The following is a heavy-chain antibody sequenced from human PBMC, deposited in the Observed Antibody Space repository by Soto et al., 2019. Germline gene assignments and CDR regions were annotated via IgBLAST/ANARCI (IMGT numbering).Heavy chain of an antibody. CDR1: GFTFSSYG. Sequence: QVQLVESGGGVVQPGRSLRLSCAASGFTFSSYGMHWVRQAPGKGLEWVAVIWYDGSNKYYADSVKGRFTISRDNSKNTLYLXMNSLRAEDTAVYYCAAGAYYFDYWGQGTLVTVSS. J-gene: IGHJ4*02. V-gene: IGHV3-33*01. CDR3: AAGAYYFDY. D-gene: IGHD3-10*01. CDR2: IWYDGSNK.